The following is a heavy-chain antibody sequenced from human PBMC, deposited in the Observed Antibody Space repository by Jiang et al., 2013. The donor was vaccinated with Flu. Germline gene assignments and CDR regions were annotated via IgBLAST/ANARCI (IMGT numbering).Heavy chain of an antibody. J-gene: IGHJ4*02. CDR1: GGSISSSTFY. D-gene: IGHD6-13*01. Sequence: GSGLVKPSETLSLTCTVSGGSISSSTFYWGWIRQPPGKGLEWIGSIFYSGNTFYNPSLKSRVTISADTSQNRFSLKLNSVTAADTAVYYCARTLGQQLPHFDCWGQGTLVAVSS. CDR3: ARTLGQQLPHFDC. V-gene: IGHV4-39*07. CDR2: IFYSGNT.